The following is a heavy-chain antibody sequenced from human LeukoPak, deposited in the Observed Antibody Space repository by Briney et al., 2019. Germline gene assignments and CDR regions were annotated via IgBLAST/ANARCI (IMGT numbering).Heavy chain of an antibody. Sequence: SETLSLTCAVYGGSFSGYYWSWIRQPPGKGLEWIGVINHSGSTNYNPSLKSRVTISVDTSKNQFSLKLSSVTAADTAVYYCARRGYSYGPYYFDYWGQGTLVTVSS. V-gene: IGHV4-34*01. D-gene: IGHD5-18*01. CDR3: ARRGYSYGPYYFDY. CDR1: GGSFSGYY. J-gene: IGHJ4*02. CDR2: INHSGST.